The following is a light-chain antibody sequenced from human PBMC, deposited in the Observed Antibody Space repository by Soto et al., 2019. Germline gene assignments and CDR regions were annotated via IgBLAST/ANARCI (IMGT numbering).Light chain of an antibody. J-gene: IGKJ1*01. Sequence: DIVMTQSPLSLPVTPGEPASISCRSSQSLLHSNGYNYLDWYLQKPGQSPQLLIYLGSNRASGVPGRFSCKGSSTDFTPKIHKGEAEDVGVYYCMQALQTPWTFGQGTKVEIK. CDR2: LGS. CDR3: MQALQTPWT. V-gene: IGKV2-28*01. CDR1: QSLLHSNGYNY.